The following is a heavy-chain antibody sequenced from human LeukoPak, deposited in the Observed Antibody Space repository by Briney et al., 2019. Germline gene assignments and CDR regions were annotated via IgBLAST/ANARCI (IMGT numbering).Heavy chain of an antibody. V-gene: IGHV4-59*01. CDR1: GGSISSYY. CDR2: IFYSGST. Sequence: SETLSLTCTVSGGSISSYYWSWIRQPPGKGLEWIGYIFYSGSTKYNPSLKSRVTISVDTSKNQFSLKLSSVTAADTAVYYCARDRSYYTGGMDVWGQGTTVTVSS. J-gene: IGHJ6*02. CDR3: ARDRSYYTGGMDV. D-gene: IGHD3-10*01.